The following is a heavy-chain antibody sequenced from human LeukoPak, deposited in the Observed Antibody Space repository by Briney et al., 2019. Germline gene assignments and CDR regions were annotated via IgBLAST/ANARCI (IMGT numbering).Heavy chain of an antibody. CDR2: IPFDGSNE. CDR3: AKREDTLEIPSYLDY. V-gene: IGHV3-30*02. D-gene: IGHD1-1*01. CDR1: GFTFSKYG. J-gene: IGHJ4*02. Sequence: GGTLRLSRTASGFTFSKYGMHWVRQAPGKGQWWVAFIPFDGSNEYYADSVKGRFTISRDNSRNALSLDMNNLRPEDTAVYYCAKREDTLEIPSYLDYWGQGTLVTVSS.